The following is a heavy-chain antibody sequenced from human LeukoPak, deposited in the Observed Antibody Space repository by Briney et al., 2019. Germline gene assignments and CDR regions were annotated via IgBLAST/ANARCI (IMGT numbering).Heavy chain of an antibody. J-gene: IGHJ4*02. CDR2: INPNTGGT. V-gene: IGHV1-2*06. D-gene: IGHD1-26*01. CDR1: GYTFTGYY. Sequence: WASVKVSCKASGYTFTGYYIHWVRQAPGQGLEWTGRINPNTGGTNYAQKFQGRVTMTRDTSVSTAYMELSSLISDDTAVYYCARDWGSYLDFDYWGQGTLVTVSS. CDR3: ARDWGSYLDFDY.